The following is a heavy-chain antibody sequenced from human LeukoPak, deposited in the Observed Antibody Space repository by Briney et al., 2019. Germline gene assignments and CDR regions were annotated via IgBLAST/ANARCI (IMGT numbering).Heavy chain of an antibody. CDR3: AKDILMGVWAFDI. J-gene: IGHJ3*02. Sequence: PGGSLRLSCGASGFTFNSYWMSWVRQAPGKGLEWVSAISGSGGSTYYADSVKGRFTISRDNSKNTLYLQMNSLRAEDTAVYYCAKDILMGVWAFDIWGQGTMVTVSS. V-gene: IGHV3-23*01. D-gene: IGHD2-15*01. CDR1: GFTFNSYW. CDR2: ISGSGGST.